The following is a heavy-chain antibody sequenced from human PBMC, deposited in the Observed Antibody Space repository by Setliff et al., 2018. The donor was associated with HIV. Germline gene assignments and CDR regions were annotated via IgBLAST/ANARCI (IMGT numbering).Heavy chain of an antibody. CDR1: GYTFTSYY. J-gene: IGHJ4*02. CDR3: ARGGVYYYDSSGWSMDY. CDR2: SYPSDGRT. D-gene: IGHD3-22*01. Sequence: ASVKVSCKASGYTFTSYYLHWLRQAPGQGLEWMGISYPSDGRTQYAQKFQGRVTMTTDTSTSTAYMELRSLRSDDTAVYYCARGGVYYYDSSGWSMDYWGQGTLVTVSS. V-gene: IGHV1-46*01.